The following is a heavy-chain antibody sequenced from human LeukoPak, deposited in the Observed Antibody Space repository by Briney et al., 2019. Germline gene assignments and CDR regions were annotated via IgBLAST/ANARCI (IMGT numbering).Heavy chain of an antibody. V-gene: IGHV1-2*02. Sequence: ASVKVSCKASGYTFTGYYMHWVRQAPGQGHELMGWINPNSGGTNYAQKFQGRVTMTRDTSISTAYMELSRLRSDDTAVYYCARDGGYGGNSKMAFDIWGQGTMVTVSS. J-gene: IGHJ3*02. CDR3: ARDGGYGGNSKMAFDI. CDR1: GYTFTGYY. CDR2: INPNSGGT. D-gene: IGHD4-23*01.